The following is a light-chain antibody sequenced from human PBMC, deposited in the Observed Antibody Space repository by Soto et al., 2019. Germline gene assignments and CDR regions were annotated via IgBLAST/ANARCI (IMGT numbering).Light chain of an antibody. CDR1: QSVSSS. CDR3: QQYSSWLLS. Sequence: EIGMTQSPGTLSVCQGERATLSCRASQSVSSSLAWYQQKPGQAPRLLMYGASTRATGTPARFSGSGSGTEFTLTISSLQPEDFAVYYCQQYSSWLLSFGGGTKVDIK. J-gene: IGKJ4*01. V-gene: IGKV3D-15*01. CDR2: GAS.